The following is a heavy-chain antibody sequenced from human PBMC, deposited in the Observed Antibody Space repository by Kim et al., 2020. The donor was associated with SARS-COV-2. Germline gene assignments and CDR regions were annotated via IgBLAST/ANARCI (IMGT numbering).Heavy chain of an antibody. CDR1: CGSFSGYY. CDR3: ARGTLIVATNHYYYYGMDV. D-gene: IGHD5-12*01. CDR2: INHSGST. J-gene: IGHJ6*02. V-gene: IGHV4-34*01. Sequence: SETLSLTCAVYCGSFSGYYWSWIRQPPGKGLEWIGEINHSGSTNYNPSLKSRVTISVDTSKNQFSLKLSSVTAADTAVYYCARGTLIVATNHYYYYGMDVWGQGTTVTVSS.